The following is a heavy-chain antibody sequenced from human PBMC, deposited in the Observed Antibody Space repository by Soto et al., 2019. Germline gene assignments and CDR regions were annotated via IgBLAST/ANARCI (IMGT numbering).Heavy chain of an antibody. CDR2: ISAYNGNT. CDR1: GYAYTIYP. V-gene: IGHV1-18*04. CDR3: ARFYYYDSSGYSTDDH. D-gene: IGHD3-22*01. J-gene: IGHJ5*02. Sequence: SVKRSCNCSGYAYTIYPVTWVLHTPGKGLEWMGWISAYNGNTNYAQKLQGRVTMTTDTSTSTAYMELRSLRSDDTAVYYCARFYYYDSSGYSTDDHWGQGNLVSVSS.